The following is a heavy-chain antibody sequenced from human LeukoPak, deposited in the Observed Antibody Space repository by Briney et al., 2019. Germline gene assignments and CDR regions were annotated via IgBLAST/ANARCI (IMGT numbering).Heavy chain of an antibody. D-gene: IGHD2-2*02. Sequence: ASVTVSCKASGGTFSSYAISWVRQAPGQGLEWMGGIIPIFGTANYAQKFQGRVTITTDESTSTAYMELSSLRSEDTAVYYCATGYCSSTSCYNGGDWFDPWGQGTLVTVSS. V-gene: IGHV1-69*05. J-gene: IGHJ5*02. CDR2: IIPIFGTA. CDR3: ATGYCSSTSCYNGGDWFDP. CDR1: GGTFSSYA.